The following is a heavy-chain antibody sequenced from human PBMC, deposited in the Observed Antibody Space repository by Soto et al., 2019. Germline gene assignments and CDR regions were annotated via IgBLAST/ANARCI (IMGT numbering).Heavy chain of an antibody. CDR2: ISYDGSNK. Sequence: GGSLRLSCAAFGFTFSSYAMHWVRQAPGKGLEWVAVISYDGSNKYYADSVKGRFTISRDNSKNTLYLQMNSLRAEDTAVYYCARVHRYCSGGSCPNFDYWGQGTLVTVSS. J-gene: IGHJ4*02. CDR1: GFTFSSYA. D-gene: IGHD2-15*01. CDR3: ARVHRYCSGGSCPNFDY. V-gene: IGHV3-30-3*01.